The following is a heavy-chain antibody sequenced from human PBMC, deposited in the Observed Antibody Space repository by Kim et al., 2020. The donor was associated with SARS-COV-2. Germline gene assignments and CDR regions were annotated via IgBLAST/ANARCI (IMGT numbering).Heavy chain of an antibody. V-gene: IGHV1-18*01. D-gene: IGHD3-3*01. J-gene: IGHJ4*02. CDR3: ARDRGSTIFGVVITTFDY. Sequence: ASVKVSCKASGYTFTSYGISWVRQAPGQGLEWMGWISAYNGNTNYAQKLQGRVTMTTDTSTSTAYMELRSLRSEDTAVYYCARDRGSTIFGVVITTFDYWGQGTLVTVSS. CDR1: GYTFTSYG. CDR2: ISAYNGNT.